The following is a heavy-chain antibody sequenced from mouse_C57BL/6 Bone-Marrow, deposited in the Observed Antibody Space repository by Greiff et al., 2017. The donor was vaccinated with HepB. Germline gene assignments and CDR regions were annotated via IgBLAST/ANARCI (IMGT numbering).Heavy chain of an antibody. J-gene: IGHJ2*01. V-gene: IGHV5-4*03. D-gene: IGHD2-1*01. CDR2: ISDGGSYT. Sequence: EVKLVESGGGLVKPGGSLKLSCAASGFTFSSYAMSWVRQTPEKRLEWVATISDGGSYTYYPDNVKGRFTISRDNAKNNLYLQMSHLKSEDTAMYYCARGHYGNYAIDYWGQGTTLTVSS. CDR1: GFTFSSYA. CDR3: ARGHYGNYAIDY.